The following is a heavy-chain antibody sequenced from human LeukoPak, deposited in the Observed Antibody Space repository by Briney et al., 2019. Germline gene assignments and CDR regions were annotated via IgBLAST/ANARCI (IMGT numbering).Heavy chain of an antibody. D-gene: IGHD2-2*01. CDR1: GFTFSSYG. Sequence: GRALRLSCAASGFTFSSYGMRWVRQAPGKGLEWVAVISYDGSNKYYADSVKGRFTISRDNSKNTLYLQMNSLRAEDTAVYYCAKDLSEAGYQLLPSEIDYWGQGTLVTVSS. CDR2: ISYDGSNK. J-gene: IGHJ4*02. V-gene: IGHV3-30*18. CDR3: AKDLSEAGYQLLPSEIDY.